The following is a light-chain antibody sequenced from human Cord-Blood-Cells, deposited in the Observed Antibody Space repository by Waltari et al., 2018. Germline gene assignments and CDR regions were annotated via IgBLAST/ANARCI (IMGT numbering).Light chain of an antibody. CDR2: AAS. Sequence: IQMNQTPSSMSASVGDRVTIPCRASQSISSYLNWYQQKPGKAPKLLIYAASSLQSGVPSRFSGSGSGTDFTLTISSLQPEDFATYYCQQSYSTPPFTFGPGTKVDIK. CDR3: QQSYSTPPFT. J-gene: IGKJ3*01. V-gene: IGKV1-39*01. CDR1: QSISSY.